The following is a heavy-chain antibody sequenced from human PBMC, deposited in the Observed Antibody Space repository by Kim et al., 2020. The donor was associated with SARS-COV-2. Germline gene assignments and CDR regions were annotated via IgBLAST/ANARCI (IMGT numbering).Heavy chain of an antibody. J-gene: IGHJ5*02. CDR2: T. CDR3: ARERTNWFDP. Sequence: TNYVQSFQGRVTMTTDTSRSTAYMELRSLRSDDTAVYYCARERTNWFDPWGQGTLVTVSS. V-gene: IGHV1-18*01.